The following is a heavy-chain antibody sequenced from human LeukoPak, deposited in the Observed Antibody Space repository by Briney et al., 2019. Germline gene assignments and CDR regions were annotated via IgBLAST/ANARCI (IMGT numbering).Heavy chain of an antibody. V-gene: IGHV3-23*01. CDR1: GFTFSKYA. D-gene: IGHD1-1*01. J-gene: IGHJ3*02. CDR3: GRVAYTLDAFDI. CDR2: ISVSGGST. Sequence: PGGPLRLSCAASGFTFSKYAMTWVRQAPGKGLEWVSGISVSGGSTNYADSVKGRFTISRDNAKNTVYLQMNSLRAEDTAVYYCGRVAYTLDAFDIWGQGALVTVAS.